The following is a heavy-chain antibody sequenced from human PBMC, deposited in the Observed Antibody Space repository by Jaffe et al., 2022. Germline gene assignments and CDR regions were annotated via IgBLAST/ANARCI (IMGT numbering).Heavy chain of an antibody. D-gene: IGHD3-16*02. J-gene: IGHJ4*02. CDR1: GFSLSTSGVG. CDR3: AHEIMITFGGVIVWDYFDY. V-gene: IGHV2-5*01. CDR2: IYWNDDK. Sequence: QITLKESGPTLVKPTQTLTLTCTFSGFSLSTSGVGVGWIRQPPGKALEWLALIYWNDDKRYSPSLKSRLTITKDTSKNQVVLTMTNMDPVDTATYYCAHEIMITFGGVIVWDYFDYWGQGTLVTVSS.